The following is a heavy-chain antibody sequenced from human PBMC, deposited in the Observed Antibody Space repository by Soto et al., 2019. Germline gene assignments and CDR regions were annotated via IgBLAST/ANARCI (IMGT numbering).Heavy chain of an antibody. D-gene: IGHD3-22*01. J-gene: IGHJ6*02. CDR2: VYYGGST. V-gene: IGHV4-39*01. CDR1: GGSISSSSYY. Sequence: SETLSLTCTVSGGSISSSSYYWGWIRQPPGKGLEWIGNVYYGGSTYYNPSLKSRVTISVEKSKSQFSLKLSSVTAADTAVYYCAGGDYYHSSGYYFYYYTMDVWGQGTTVTVSS. CDR3: AGGDYYHSSGYYFYYYTMDV.